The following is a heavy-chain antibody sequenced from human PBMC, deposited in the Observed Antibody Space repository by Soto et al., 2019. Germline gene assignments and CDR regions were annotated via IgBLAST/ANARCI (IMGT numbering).Heavy chain of an antibody. D-gene: IGHD3-3*01. CDR2: IYYSGST. Sequence: PSETLSLTCTVSGGSVSSGSYYWSWIRQPPGKGLEWIGYIYYSGSTNYNPSLKSRVTISVDTSKNQFSLKLSSVTAADTAVYYCARDRPYYDFWSGSKYYYYGMDVWGQGTTVTVSS. J-gene: IGHJ6*02. CDR3: ARDRPYYDFWSGSKYYYYGMDV. V-gene: IGHV4-61*01. CDR1: GGSVSSGSYY.